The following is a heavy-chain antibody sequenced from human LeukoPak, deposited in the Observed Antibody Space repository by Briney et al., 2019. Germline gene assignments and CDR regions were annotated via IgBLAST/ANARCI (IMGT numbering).Heavy chain of an antibody. V-gene: IGHV3-23*01. CDR3: AKYFGGWYEDY. Sequence: GGSLRLSCAASGVTFSNYAMTWVRQAPGKGLEWVSSINGAGSNTYYADSVKGRFTISRDNSKNTLYLKMNSLRAEDTAVYYCAKYFGGWYEDYWGQGTLVTVSS. D-gene: IGHD6-19*01. CDR2: INGAGSNT. CDR1: GVTFSNYA. J-gene: IGHJ4*02.